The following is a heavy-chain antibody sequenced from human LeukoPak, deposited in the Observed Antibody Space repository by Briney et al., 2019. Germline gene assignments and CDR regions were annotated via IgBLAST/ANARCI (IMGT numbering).Heavy chain of an antibody. CDR2: ISYDGSNK. V-gene: IGHV3-30-3*01. CDR1: GFTFSSYA. Sequence: GGSLRLSCAASGFTFSSYAMHWVRQAPGKGLEWVAVISYDGSNKYYADSVKGRFTISRDNSKNTLYLQMNSLRAEDTAVYYCARDYEVVADYYYYGMDVRGQGTTVTVSS. D-gene: IGHD2-15*01. J-gene: IGHJ6*02. CDR3: ARDYEVVADYYYYGMDV.